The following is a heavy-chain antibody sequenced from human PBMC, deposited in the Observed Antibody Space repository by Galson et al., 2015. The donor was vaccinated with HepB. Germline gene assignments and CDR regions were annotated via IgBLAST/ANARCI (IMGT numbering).Heavy chain of an antibody. V-gene: IGHV2-5*02. J-gene: IGHJ3*02. CDR1: GLSLSTSGVS. D-gene: IGHD6-13*01. CDR3: AHYSTAIAAAGTGYHAFDI. Sequence: PALVKPTQTLTLTCTFSGLSLSTSGVSVGWIRQPPGKALEWLALIYWDDDKRYSPSLKSRLTITKDSSKNQVVLTMTNMDPVDSATYYCAHYSTAIAAAGTGYHAFDIWGQGTMVTVSS. CDR2: IYWDDDK.